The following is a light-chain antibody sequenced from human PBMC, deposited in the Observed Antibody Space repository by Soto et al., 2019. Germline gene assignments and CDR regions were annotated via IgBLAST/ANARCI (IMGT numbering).Light chain of an antibody. CDR3: QQSYSTPAT. CDR2: APS. J-gene: IGKJ4*01. Sequence: DIQMTQSPSSLSASVGDRVTITCRASQSISSYLNWYQQKPGKAPKLLIYAPSSLQSGVPSRFSGSGSGTDFPLTISSLQPEDFAAYYCQQSYSTPATVGGGTKVEIK. V-gene: IGKV1-39*01. CDR1: QSISSY.